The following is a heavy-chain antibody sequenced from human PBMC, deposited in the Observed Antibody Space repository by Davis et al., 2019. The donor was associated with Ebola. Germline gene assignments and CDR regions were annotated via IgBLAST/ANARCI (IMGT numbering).Heavy chain of an antibody. D-gene: IGHD6-19*01. CDR2: INHSGST. CDR3: ARGGSGWPYGMDV. V-gene: IGHV4-39*07. Sequence: PSETLSLTCTVSGGSISSGGYYWSWIRQPPGKGLEWIGEINHSGSTNYNPSLKSRVTISVDTSKNQFSLKLSSVTAADTAVYYCARGGSGWPYGMDVWGQGTTVTVSS. CDR1: GGSISSGGYY. J-gene: IGHJ6*02.